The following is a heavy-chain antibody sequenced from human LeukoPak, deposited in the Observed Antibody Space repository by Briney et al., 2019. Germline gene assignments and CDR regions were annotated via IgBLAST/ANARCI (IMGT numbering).Heavy chain of an antibody. CDR3: ARGRGDVLRYYDWLRRLKMVPYFDG. J-gene: IGHJ4*02. D-gene: IGHD3-9*01. Sequence: GGTLCLSCAVSGFTLRSYWTRWVRRAPPKGLVWVSRINSNGSSTSYADSLKGRFTISRDNPKNTLSLQVNTLRAEDTAVFYCARGRGDVLRYYDWLRRLKMVPYFDGWGKGTLVTVSP. CDR1: GFTLRSYW. V-gene: IGHV3-74*01. CDR2: INSNGSST.